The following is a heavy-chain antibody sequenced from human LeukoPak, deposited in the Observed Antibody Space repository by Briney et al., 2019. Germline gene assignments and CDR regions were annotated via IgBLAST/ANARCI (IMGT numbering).Heavy chain of an antibody. V-gene: IGHV3-23*01. CDR3: ARAPSHRGFDY. Sequence: GGSLRLSCAASGFTFSTYAMAWVRQTPGKGLEWVSVISSPADTIYYADFVRGRFTISRDNSKYTLYLHLNSLRVDDTAVYYCARAPSHRGFDYWGQGTLVTVSS. J-gene: IGHJ4*02. CDR1: GFTFSTYA. CDR2: ISSPADTI.